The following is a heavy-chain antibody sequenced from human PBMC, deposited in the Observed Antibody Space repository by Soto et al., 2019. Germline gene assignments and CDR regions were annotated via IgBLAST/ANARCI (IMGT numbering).Heavy chain of an antibody. CDR2: IDYRGNI. D-gene: IGHD2-15*01. Sequence: QLHLQESGPGLVEPSETLSLTCAVSGGSITSTSYYWGWIRQPPGEGLEWIGSIDYRGNIYYNSSLKSRVTISVATSQNQCSLNLNSVTAADSAVYHCARVAALVGAARDWDFDLWGRGT. CDR1: GGSITSTSYY. CDR3: ARVAALVGAARDWDFDL. J-gene: IGHJ2*01. V-gene: IGHV4-39*01.